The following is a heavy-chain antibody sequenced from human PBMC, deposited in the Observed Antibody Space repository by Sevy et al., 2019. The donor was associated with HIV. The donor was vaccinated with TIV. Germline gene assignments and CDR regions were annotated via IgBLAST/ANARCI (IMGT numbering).Heavy chain of an antibody. CDR3: ARVRPCGGDCYLFVS. J-gene: IGHJ4*02. CDR2: IIPRPGIA. D-gene: IGHD2-21*02. Sequence: TSVKVSCMASGGSLTNYGMNWVRQAPGQGLDWMGGIIPRPGIANYAPNFRDRVTISADTSMNTVYLELRRLKSEDTGVYFCARVRPCGGDCYLFVSWGRRTPVPVSS. V-gene: IGHV1-69*10. CDR1: GGSLTNYG.